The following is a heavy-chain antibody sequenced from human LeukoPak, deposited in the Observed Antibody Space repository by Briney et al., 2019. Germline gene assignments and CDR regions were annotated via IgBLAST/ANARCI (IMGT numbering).Heavy chain of an antibody. V-gene: IGHV1-69*13. D-gene: IGHD3-22*01. CDR2: IIPIFGTA. Sequence: SVKVSCKASGGTFSSYAVSWVRQAPGQGLEWMGGIIPIFGTANYAQKFQGRVTIAADESTSTAYMELSSLRSEDTAVYYCASRYYYDSSGRIAAFDIWGQGTMVTVSS. J-gene: IGHJ3*02. CDR1: GGTFSSYA. CDR3: ASRYYYDSSGRIAAFDI.